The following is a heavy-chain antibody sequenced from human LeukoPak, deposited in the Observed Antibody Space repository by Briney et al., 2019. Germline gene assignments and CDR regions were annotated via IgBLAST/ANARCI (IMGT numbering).Heavy chain of an antibody. CDR1: GFTVSGTH. Sequence: GGSLRLSCAASGFTVSGTHMSWVRQAPGKGLEWVSAMYTGGTTYYADSVTGRFTVSRDTSRNTLFLHMNNLGAEDTAVYYCAKDEATSGGGLASWGQGTLVIVS. CDR2: MYTGGTT. V-gene: IGHV3-53*01. CDR3: AKDEATSGGGLAS. J-gene: IGHJ5*01. D-gene: IGHD3-16*01.